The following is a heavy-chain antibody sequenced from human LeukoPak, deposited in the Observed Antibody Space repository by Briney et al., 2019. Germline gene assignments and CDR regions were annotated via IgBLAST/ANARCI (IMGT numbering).Heavy chain of an antibody. V-gene: IGHV3-15*01. D-gene: IGHD3-22*01. Sequence: GGSLRLSCAVSGFTFSNGWMSWVRQAPGKGLEWVGRIKSKRDGGTTDYAAPVNGRFTTSRDDSKNTLYLQMNSLKTEDTAVYYCTTEYYYDSSGLFDYWGQGTLVTVSS. CDR3: TTEYYYDSSGLFDY. J-gene: IGHJ4*02. CDR1: GFTFSNGW. CDR2: IKSKRDGGTT.